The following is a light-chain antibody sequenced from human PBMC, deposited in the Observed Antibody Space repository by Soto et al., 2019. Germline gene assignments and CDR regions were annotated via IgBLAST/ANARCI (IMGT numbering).Light chain of an antibody. CDR3: QQSYSTSIYT. Sequence: DIQMTQSPSTLSASVGDRVTITCRASQTISSWLAWYQQKPGKAPKLLIYAASSLQSGVPSRFSGSGSGTDFTLTISSLQPEDFATYYCQQSYSTSIYTFGQGTKVDIK. V-gene: IGKV1-39*01. J-gene: IGKJ2*01. CDR2: AAS. CDR1: QTISSW.